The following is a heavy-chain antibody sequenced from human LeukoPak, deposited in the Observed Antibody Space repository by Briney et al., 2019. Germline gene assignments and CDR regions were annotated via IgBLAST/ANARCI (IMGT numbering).Heavy chain of an antibody. Sequence: PGGSLRLSCAASGFTFSSYAMSWVRQAPGKGLEWVSAISGSGGSTYYADSVKGRFTISRDNSKNTLYLQMNSLRAEDTAVYYCAKGFVGYGSASYYIPRIVYGMDVWGQATTVTVSS. CDR3: AKGFVGYGSASYYIPRIVYGMDV. CDR1: GFTFSSYA. V-gene: IGHV3-23*01. D-gene: IGHD3-10*01. CDR2: ISGSGGST. J-gene: IGHJ6*02.